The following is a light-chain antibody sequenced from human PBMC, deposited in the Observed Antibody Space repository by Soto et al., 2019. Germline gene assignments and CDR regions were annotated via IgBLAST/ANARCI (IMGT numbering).Light chain of an antibody. V-gene: IGKV3-15*01. J-gene: IGKJ4*01. CDR1: QSVSSN. Sequence: VLTQSPATLSLSPGESATLSCRASQSVSSNLAWYQQKTGQAPRLLIYGESTRATGIPDRLSGSGSGTELNLTISSLQSEDFAVYYCQQYNNWLLTFGGGTQVDIK. CDR2: GES. CDR3: QQYNNWLLT.